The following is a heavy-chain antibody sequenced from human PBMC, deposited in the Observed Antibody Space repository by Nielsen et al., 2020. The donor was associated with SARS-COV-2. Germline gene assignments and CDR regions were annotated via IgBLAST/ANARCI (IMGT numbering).Heavy chain of an antibody. CDR2: ISYDGSNK. J-gene: IGHJ4*02. CDR3: LPYYFDY. Sequence: GEFLKPSWEASGFTFSSNGMHWVRQAQGKGLEWVAVISYDGSNKYYADSVKGRFTISRDNSKNTLYLQMNSLRAEDTAVYYCLPYYFDYWGQGTLVTVSS. V-gene: IGHV3-30*03. CDR1: GFTFSSNG.